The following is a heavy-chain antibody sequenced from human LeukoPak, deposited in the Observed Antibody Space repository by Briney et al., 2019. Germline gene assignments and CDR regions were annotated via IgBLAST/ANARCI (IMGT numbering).Heavy chain of an antibody. CDR2: INPNSGGT. Sequence: GASVKVSCKASGYTFTSSYIHWVRQAPGQGLEWMGWINPNSGGTNYEQKFQGSVTMTRDTSISTAYMELSRLTSDDTAVYYCARESDCLSTTCHSDYWGQGTLVTVSS. J-gene: IGHJ4*02. CDR3: ARESDCLSTTCHSDY. CDR1: GYTFTSSY. V-gene: IGHV1-2*02. D-gene: IGHD2-2*01.